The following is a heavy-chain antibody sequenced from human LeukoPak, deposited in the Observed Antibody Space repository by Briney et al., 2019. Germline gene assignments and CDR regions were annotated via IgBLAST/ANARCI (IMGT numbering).Heavy chain of an antibody. V-gene: IGHV5-10-1*01. CDR1: GYRFTTHL. CDR2: IDPTDSYT. CDR3: ARQRALSWFDP. Sequence: ESLRVSRKGSGYRFTTHLISRGGQIPGKGPEWRGRIDPTDSYTDYSPSFQGHVTISVDKSVTTAYLQWNSLKASDTAIYYCARQRALSWFDPWGQGTLVTVSS. D-gene: IGHD6-25*01. J-gene: IGHJ5*02.